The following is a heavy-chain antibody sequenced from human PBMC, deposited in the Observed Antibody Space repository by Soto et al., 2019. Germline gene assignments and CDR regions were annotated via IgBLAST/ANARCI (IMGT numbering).Heavy chain of an antibody. CDR2: MSPSAGST. Sequence: QVQLVQSGAEVKKPGASVKVSCKASGYTFTSYYMHWVRQAPGQGLEWMGIMSPSAGSTSYAQKFQGSVTMTMDTTTSTDYMELSSLISEDTAVYYCARAGGYSQGYFDLWGRGTLVTVSS. CDR3: ARAGGYSQGYFDL. CDR1: GYTFTSYY. D-gene: IGHD5-18*01. V-gene: IGHV1-46*01. J-gene: IGHJ2*01.